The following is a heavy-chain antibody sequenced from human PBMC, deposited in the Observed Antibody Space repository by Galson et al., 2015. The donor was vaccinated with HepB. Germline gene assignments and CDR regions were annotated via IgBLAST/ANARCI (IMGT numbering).Heavy chain of an antibody. CDR2: ISGHAEEI. CDR3: VKDSHYDFWQGSLFEL. Sequence: SLRLSCAASGFAFGSHTMIWVRQAPGKGLECVSAISGHAEEIYYAESLKGRFTISRDNSKSTVYPQISGLRVDDTAVYYCVKDSHYDFWQGSLFELWGQGTPVTVAS. CDR1: GFAFGSHT. D-gene: IGHD3-3*01. V-gene: IGHV3-23*01. J-gene: IGHJ4*02.